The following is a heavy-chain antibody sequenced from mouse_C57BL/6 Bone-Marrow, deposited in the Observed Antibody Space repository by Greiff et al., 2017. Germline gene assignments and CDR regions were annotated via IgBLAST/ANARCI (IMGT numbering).Heavy chain of an antibody. CDR1: GYSITSGYY. Sequence: ESGPGLVKPSQSLSLTCSVTGYSITSGYYWNWIRQFPGNKLEWMGYISYDGSNNYNPSLKNRISITRDTSKNQFFLKLNSVTTEDTATYYCAREGNYPYYFDYWGQGTTLTVSS. CDR2: ISYDGSN. CDR3: AREGNYPYYFDY. J-gene: IGHJ2*01. V-gene: IGHV3-6*01. D-gene: IGHD2-1*01.